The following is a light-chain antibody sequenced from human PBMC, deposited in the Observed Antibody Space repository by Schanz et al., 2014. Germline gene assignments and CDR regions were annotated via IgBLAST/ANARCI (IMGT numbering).Light chain of an antibody. V-gene: IGLV1-44*01. CDR3: QSYDSSLSGFVV. CDR1: TSNIGTNT. CDR2: SYN. J-gene: IGLJ2*01. Sequence: QSVLTQPPSASGTPGQRVTVSCSGSTSNIGTNTVNWYQQLPGTAPKLLIYSYNQRPSGVPDRFSGSKSGTSASLAITGLQAEDEADYYCQSYDSSLSGFVVFGGGTKLTVL.